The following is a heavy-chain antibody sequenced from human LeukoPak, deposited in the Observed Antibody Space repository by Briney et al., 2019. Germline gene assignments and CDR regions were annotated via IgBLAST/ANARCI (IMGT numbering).Heavy chain of an antibody. CDR1: GFTFSSYN. Sequence: GGSRRLSCATSGFTFSSYNMHWVRQAPGKGLEWVAFIQNDGSNTYYADSVKGRFTISRDNSKNTLYLQMNSLRAEDTTVYYCAKDAGGGLCYFDYWGQGTLVTVSS. D-gene: IGHD2-2*01. CDR3: AKDAGGGLCYFDY. J-gene: IGHJ4*02. V-gene: IGHV3-30*02. CDR2: IQNDGSNT.